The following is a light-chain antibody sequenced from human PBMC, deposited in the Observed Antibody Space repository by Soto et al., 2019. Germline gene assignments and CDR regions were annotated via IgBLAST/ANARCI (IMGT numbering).Light chain of an antibody. V-gene: IGLV8-61*01. CDR1: SAPISTTYY. Sequence: QTVVIQESSLSVSPGGTVTLTCGLRSAPISTTYYPAWYQQTPGQAPRTLIYSTNTRSSGVPDRFSGSIRGNEAALTITGAQAEDEAEYHCVLYMGSGAYLFGPGTKVTVL. CDR3: VLYMGSGAYL. CDR2: STN. J-gene: IGLJ1*01.